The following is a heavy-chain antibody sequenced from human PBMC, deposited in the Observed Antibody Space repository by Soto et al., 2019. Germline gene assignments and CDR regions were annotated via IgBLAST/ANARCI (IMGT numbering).Heavy chain of an antibody. CDR3: SRAPSAYSRGYGMDI. Sequence: SETLSLTCTVSCGSISRYYRSWIRQPPRKGLEWIGYIYYSGSTNYNPSLRSRVAISVDTSRNQFSPKLSSVTAAYTAAYYCSRAPSAYSRGYGMDIWGQGATVTVSS. J-gene: IGHJ6*02. D-gene: IGHD5-18*01. CDR2: IYYSGST. CDR1: CGSISRYY. V-gene: IGHV4-59*01.